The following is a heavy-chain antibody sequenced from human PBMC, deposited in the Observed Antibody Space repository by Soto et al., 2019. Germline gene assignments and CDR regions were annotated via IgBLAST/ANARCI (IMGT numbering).Heavy chain of an antibody. Sequence: SETLSLTCTVSGGSISSGDYYWSWIRQPPGKGLEWIGYIYYSGSTYYNPSLKSRVTISVDTSKNQFSLKLSSVTAADTAVYYCARAYGRGTRFDYWGQGTLVTVSS. D-gene: IGHD3-10*02. CDR1: GGSISSGDYY. CDR3: ARAYGRGTRFDY. CDR2: IYYSGST. J-gene: IGHJ4*02. V-gene: IGHV4-30-4*01.